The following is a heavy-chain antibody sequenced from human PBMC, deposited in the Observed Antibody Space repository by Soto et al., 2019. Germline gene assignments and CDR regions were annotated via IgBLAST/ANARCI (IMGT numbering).Heavy chain of an antibody. D-gene: IGHD3-22*01. CDR3: ARDAPHYYDSSGYYSSDY. CDR2: ISSSSSTI. J-gene: IGHJ4*02. CDR1: GFTFSSYS. Sequence: GGSLRLSCAASGFTFSSYSMNWVRQAPGKGLEWVSYISSSSSTIYYADSVKGRFTISRDNAKNSLYLQMNSLRDEDTAVYYCARDAPHYYDSSGYYSSDYWGQGPLVTVSS. V-gene: IGHV3-48*02.